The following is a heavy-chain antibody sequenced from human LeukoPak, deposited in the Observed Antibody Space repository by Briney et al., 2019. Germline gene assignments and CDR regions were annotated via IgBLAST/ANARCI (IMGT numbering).Heavy chain of an antibody. D-gene: IGHD5-18*01. Sequence: NPSETLSLTCAVYGGSFSGYYWSWIRQPPGKGLEWIGEINHSGSTNYNPSLKSRVTISVDTSKNQFSLKLSSVTAADTAVYYCARGLIGYSYGYSHPPIYYFDYWGQGTLVTVSS. J-gene: IGHJ4*02. V-gene: IGHV4-34*01. CDR3: ARGLIGYSYGYSHPPIYYFDY. CDR1: GGSFSGYY. CDR2: INHSGST.